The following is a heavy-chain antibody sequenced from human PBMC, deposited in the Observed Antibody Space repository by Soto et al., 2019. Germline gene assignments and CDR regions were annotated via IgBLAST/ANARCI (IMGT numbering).Heavy chain of an antibody. D-gene: IGHD6-19*01. Sequence: PSETLSLTCAVSGGPITIRTYSWCWIRHPPGKTLEWIGTIYYHGNTYSNPSLKSRVTISVDTSNNQLSLKLRSVTAADTAVYYCARHDGFSSGWIFDYWGHGTLVTVSS. CDR1: GGPITIRTYS. J-gene: IGHJ4*01. CDR2: IYYHGNT. V-gene: IGHV4-39*01. CDR3: ARHDGFSSGWIFDY.